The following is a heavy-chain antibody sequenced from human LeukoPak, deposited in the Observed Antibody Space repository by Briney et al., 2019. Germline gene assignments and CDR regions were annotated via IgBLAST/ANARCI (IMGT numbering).Heavy chain of an antibody. D-gene: IGHD3-10*01. J-gene: IGHJ4*02. V-gene: IGHV3-48*01. CDR2: ISSSSTV. CDR3: ARGYYGSGSSYFDY. Sequence: PGGSLRLSCAASGFTFSSYSMNWVRQAPGKGLEWVSYISSSSTVYYADSVKGRFTISRDNAKNSLYLQMNSLRAEDTAVYYCARGYYGSGSSYFDYWGQGTLVTVSS. CDR1: GFTFSSYS.